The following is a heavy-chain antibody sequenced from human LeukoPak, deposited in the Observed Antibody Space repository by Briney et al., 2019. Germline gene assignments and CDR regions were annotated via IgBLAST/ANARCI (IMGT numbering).Heavy chain of an antibody. Sequence: KPSETLSLTCTVYGGSFSGYYGSWIRQPPGKGLEWIGGVNESGNTNYNASLKSRVTISVDTSNNQFSLNLNSVTAAGTAMYYCARGSDAYKTGYWGQGTLVTVSS. CDR1: GGSFSGYY. J-gene: IGHJ4*02. D-gene: IGHD5-24*01. CDR3: ARGSDAYKTGY. V-gene: IGHV4-34*01. CDR2: VNESGNT.